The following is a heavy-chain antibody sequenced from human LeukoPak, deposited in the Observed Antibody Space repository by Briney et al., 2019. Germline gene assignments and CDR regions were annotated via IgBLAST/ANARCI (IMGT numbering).Heavy chain of an antibody. CDR2: INPNSGGT. CDR1: GYTFTGYY. CDR3: ARDQWDCSSTRCYVSAFDY. J-gene: IGHJ4*02. Sequence: ASVKVSCKASGYTFTGYYMHWVRQVPGQGLEWMGWINPNSGGTNYAQKFQGRVTMTRDTSISTAYMELSRLRSDDTAVYYCARDQWDCSSTRCYVSAFDYWGQGTLVTVSS. V-gene: IGHV1-2*02. D-gene: IGHD2-2*01.